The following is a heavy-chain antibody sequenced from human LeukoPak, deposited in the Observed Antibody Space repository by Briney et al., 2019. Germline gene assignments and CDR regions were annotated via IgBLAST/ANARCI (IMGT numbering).Heavy chain of an antibody. J-gene: IGHJ6*03. CDR3: AREGKAVVSWQLGSYYYMDV. D-gene: IGHD6-6*01. V-gene: IGHV3-48*01. CDR2: ISSSSSTI. Sequence: GGSLRLSCAASGFTFSSYSMNWVRQAPGKGLEWVSYISSSSSTIYYADSVKGRFTISRDNAKNSLYLQMNSLRAEDTAVYYCAREGKAVVSWQLGSYYYMDVWGKGTTVTVSS. CDR1: GFTFSSYS.